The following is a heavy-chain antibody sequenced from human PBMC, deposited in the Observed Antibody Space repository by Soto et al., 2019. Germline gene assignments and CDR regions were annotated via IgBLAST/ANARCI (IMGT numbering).Heavy chain of an antibody. Sequence: QVQLVQSGAEVKKPGASVKVSCKVSGYTLTELSMHWVRQAPGKGLEWMGGFDPEDGETIYAQKFQGRVTMTEDTSTDTANMELSSLRSEDTAVYYCATSMVRGVIIGVYYYYGMDVWGQGTTVTISS. D-gene: IGHD3-10*01. J-gene: IGHJ6*02. CDR3: ATSMVRGVIIGVYYYYGMDV. V-gene: IGHV1-24*01. CDR1: GYTLTELS. CDR2: FDPEDGET.